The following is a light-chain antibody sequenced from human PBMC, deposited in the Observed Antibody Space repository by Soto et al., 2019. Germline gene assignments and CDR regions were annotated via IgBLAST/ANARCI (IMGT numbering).Light chain of an antibody. J-gene: IGLJ2*01. CDR3: SSYTSSKTLV. CDR1: GSDVGGYIY. Sequence: QSALTQPASVSGSPGQSIAISCTGTGSDVGGYIYVSWYQLHPGKAPKLMIYEVSNRPSGVSNRFSGSKSGNTASLTISGLQAEDEADYYCSSYTSSKTLVFGGGTKVTV. V-gene: IGLV2-14*01. CDR2: EVS.